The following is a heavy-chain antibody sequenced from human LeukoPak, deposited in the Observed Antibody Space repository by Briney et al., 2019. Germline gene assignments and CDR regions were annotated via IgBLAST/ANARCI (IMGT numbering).Heavy chain of an antibody. Sequence: ASVKVSCKASGYTFTSYGISWVRQAPGQGLEWMGWISAYNGNTNNAQKLQGRVTMTTDTSTSTAYMELRSLRSDDTAVYYCAREPGIAVAGNWFDPWGQGTLVTVSS. CDR2: ISAYNGNT. CDR3: AREPGIAVAGNWFDP. CDR1: GYTFTSYG. J-gene: IGHJ5*02. V-gene: IGHV1-18*01. D-gene: IGHD6-19*01.